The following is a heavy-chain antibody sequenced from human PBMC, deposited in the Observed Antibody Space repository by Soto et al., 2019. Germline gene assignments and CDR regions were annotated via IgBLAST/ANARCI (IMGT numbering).Heavy chain of an antibody. Sequence: ASVKVSCKASGYTFTTYGISWVRQAPGQGLEWMGWISIYNGNTNYAQKLQGRVNMTTDTSTTTAYMELRSLRSDDTAVYYCAREVTGTHDAFDIWGQGTMVTVSS. CDR2: ISIYNGNT. CDR1: GYTFTTYG. J-gene: IGHJ3*02. V-gene: IGHV1-18*01. D-gene: IGHD1-20*01. CDR3: AREVTGTHDAFDI.